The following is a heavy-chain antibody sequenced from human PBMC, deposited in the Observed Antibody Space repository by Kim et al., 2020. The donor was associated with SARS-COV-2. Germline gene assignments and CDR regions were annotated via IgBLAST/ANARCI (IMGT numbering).Heavy chain of an antibody. J-gene: IGHJ6*02. D-gene: IGHD6-6*01. CDR1: GYIFTGYY. CDR2: IYPNSGGT. V-gene: IGHV1-2*02. Sequence: ASVKVSCKASGYIFTGYYIHWVRKAPGQGLEWMGWIYPNSGGTVYAQKFQGRVNMTRDTSITTAYMEVSRLRSDDTAVYYCARPMAPSIAAPPGYFYGMDVWGQGTTVTVSS. CDR3: ARPMAPSIAAPPGYFYGMDV.